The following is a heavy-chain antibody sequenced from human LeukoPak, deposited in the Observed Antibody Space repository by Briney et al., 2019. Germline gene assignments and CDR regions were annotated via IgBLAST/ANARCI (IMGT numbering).Heavy chain of an antibody. Sequence: AGGSLSLSCTASGFTFRNYLMIWVRQTPEKGLEWVANIKQDGSEKVYVDSVKGRFTISRDNAQTSLYLHVHSLRDEDTAVYYCARDTYSSSWSYGMDVWGQGPTVPVS. D-gene: IGHD6-13*01. CDR2: IKQDGSEK. CDR1: GFTFRNYL. J-gene: IGHJ6*02. CDR3: ARDTYSSSWSYGMDV. V-gene: IGHV3-7*05.